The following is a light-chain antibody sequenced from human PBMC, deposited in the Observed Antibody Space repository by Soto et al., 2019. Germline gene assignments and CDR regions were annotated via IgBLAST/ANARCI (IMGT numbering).Light chain of an antibody. V-gene: IGKV3D-20*02. CDR3: QQRSNWIT. CDR2: GAS. CDR1: QSVSSSY. J-gene: IGKJ5*01. Sequence: EIVFTQSPGTLSLSPGERATLSCRASQSVSSSYLAWYQQKPGQAPRLLIYGASSRATGIPARFSGSGSGTDFTLTISSLEPEDFAVYYCQQRSNWITFGQGTRLEI.